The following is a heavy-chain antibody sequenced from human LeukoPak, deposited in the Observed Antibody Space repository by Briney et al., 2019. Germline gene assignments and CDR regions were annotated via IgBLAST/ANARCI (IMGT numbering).Heavy chain of an antibody. J-gene: IGHJ4*02. D-gene: IGHD6-19*01. CDR1: GFTFSSYA. CDR2: ISYDGSNK. V-gene: IGHV3-30*18. CDR3: AKDHGVAGGPGDY. Sequence: GGSLRLSCAASGFTFSSYAMSWVRQAPGKGLEWVAVISYDGSNKYYADSVKGRFTISRDNSKNTLYLQTNSLRAGDTAVYYCAKDHGVAGGPGDYWGQGTLVTVSS.